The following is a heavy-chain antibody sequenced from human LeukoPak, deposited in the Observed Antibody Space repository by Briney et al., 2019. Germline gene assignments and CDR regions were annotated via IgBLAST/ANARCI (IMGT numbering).Heavy chain of an antibody. CDR2: IIPILGIA. Sequence: GASVNVSCTASGGTFSSYAISWVRQAPGQGLEWMGRIIPILGIAXYAXKFXXRVTITADKSTSTAYMELSSLRSEDTAVYYCARDLGFGENINNNWGQGTLVTVSS. CDR3: ARDLGFGENINNN. V-gene: IGHV1-69*04. D-gene: IGHD3-10*01. CDR1: GGTFSSYA. J-gene: IGHJ4*02.